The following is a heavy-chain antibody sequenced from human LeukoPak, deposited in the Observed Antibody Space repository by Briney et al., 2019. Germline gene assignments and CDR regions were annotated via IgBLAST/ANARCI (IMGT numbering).Heavy chain of an antibody. D-gene: IGHD2-15*01. CDR3: ARDTIDCSGGSCYSWAFDI. Sequence: GGSLRLSCAASGFTFSSYSMNWVRQAPGKGLEWVSYISSSSSTIYYADSVKGRFTISRDNAKNSLYLQVNSLRAEDTAVYYCARDTIDCSGGSCYSWAFDIWGQGTMVTVSS. CDR2: ISSSSSTI. J-gene: IGHJ3*02. V-gene: IGHV3-48*04. CDR1: GFTFSSYS.